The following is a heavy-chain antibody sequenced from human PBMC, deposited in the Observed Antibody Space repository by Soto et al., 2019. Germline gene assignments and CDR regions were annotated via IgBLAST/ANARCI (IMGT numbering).Heavy chain of an antibody. D-gene: IGHD3-22*01. Sequence: GGSLRLSCAASCFTFTNAWMNWVRQAPGKGLEWVGRVKSRTDGGTTDYAAPVKGRFSISRDDSKTTLYLQMNSLKTEDTAVYFCTTDYYDSSGYTFWGQGTLVTVSS. CDR1: CFTFTNAW. CDR2: VKSRTDGGTT. J-gene: IGHJ4*02. CDR3: TTDYYDSSGYTF. V-gene: IGHV3-15*07.